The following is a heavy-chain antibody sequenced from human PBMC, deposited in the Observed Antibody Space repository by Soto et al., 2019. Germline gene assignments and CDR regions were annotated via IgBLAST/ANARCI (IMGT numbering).Heavy chain of an antibody. CDR3: AREIRGSCSSSTCYGRN. CDR2: IYYTVST. Sequence: QLQLQESGPGLVKPSETLSLTCTVSGGSISSSSFYWGWIRQPPGKGLEWIGPIYYTVSTYYSPSLKSRVTMSVDTSPNQFSLKLSSVTAADTAVYYCAREIRGSCSSSTCYGRNWGQGTLVTVSS. J-gene: IGHJ4*02. V-gene: IGHV4-39*02. CDR1: GGSISSSSFY. D-gene: IGHD2-2*01.